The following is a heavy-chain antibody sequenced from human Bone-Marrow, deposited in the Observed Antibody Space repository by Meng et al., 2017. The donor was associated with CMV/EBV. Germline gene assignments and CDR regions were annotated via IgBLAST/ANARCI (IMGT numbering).Heavy chain of an antibody. V-gene: IGHV3-30*03. CDR2: ISYDGTNT. CDR1: GFTFSDYS. J-gene: IGHJ6*02. Sequence: GESLKISCEASGFTFSDYSMNWVRQAPGKGLEWVTVISYDGTNTFYADSVKGRFTISRDNSKNTLSLQMNSLRAEDTAVYYCARDPDVYYGMDVWGQGTTVTVSS. CDR3: ARDPDVYYGMDV.